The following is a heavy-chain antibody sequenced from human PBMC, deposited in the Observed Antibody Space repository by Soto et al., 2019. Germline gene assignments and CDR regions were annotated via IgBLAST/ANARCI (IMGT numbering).Heavy chain of an antibody. Sequence: ASVKVSCKASGYTVTGYYVHWVRQAPGQGLEWMGWINPNSGDTYLAQRFQGRVTMNRDTSIGTAYMELGGLTSDDTAEYYCAKGGAIVAACTRVYLYNAMDVWGQGTTVTVSS. D-gene: IGHD1-26*01. CDR1: GYTVTGYY. J-gene: IGHJ6*02. CDR3: AKGGAIVAACTRVYLYNAMDV. CDR2: INPNSGDT. V-gene: IGHV1-2*02.